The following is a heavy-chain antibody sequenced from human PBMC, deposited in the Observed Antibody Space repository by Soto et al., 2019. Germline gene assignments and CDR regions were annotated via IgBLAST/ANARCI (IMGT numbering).Heavy chain of an antibody. J-gene: IGHJ6*02. CDR3: ARGRYCSSTSCYYYYYYGMDV. CDR1: GYTFTSYD. Sequence: ASVKVSCKASGYTFTSYDINWVRQATGQGLEWMGWMNPNSGNTGYAQKFQGRVTMTRNTSISTAYMELSSLRSEDTAVYYCARGRYCSSTSCYYYYYYGMDVWGQGXTVTVYS. CDR2: MNPNSGNT. D-gene: IGHD2-2*01. V-gene: IGHV1-8*01.